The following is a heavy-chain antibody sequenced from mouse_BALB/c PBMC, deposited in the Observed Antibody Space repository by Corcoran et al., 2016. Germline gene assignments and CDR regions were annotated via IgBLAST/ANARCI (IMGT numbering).Heavy chain of an antibody. CDR2: ILPGSGST. Sequence: QVQLQQSGAELMKPGASVKISCKATGYTFSSYWIEWVKQRPGHGLEWIGEILPGSGSTNYNEKFKGKATFTADTSSNTAYMQLSSLTSEDSAVYYCARYDHLRKDARDYWGQGTSVTVSS. CDR3: ARYDHLRKDARDY. CDR1: GYTFSSYW. V-gene: IGHV1-9*01. D-gene: IGHD2-3*01. J-gene: IGHJ4*01.